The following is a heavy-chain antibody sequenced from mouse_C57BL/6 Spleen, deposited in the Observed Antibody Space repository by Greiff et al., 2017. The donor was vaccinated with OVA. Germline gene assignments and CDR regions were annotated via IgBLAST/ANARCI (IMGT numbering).Heavy chain of an antibody. CDR2: IDPETGGT. J-gene: IGHJ2*01. CDR3: TKRWEGITTVVPYYFDY. CDR1: GYTFTDYE. Sequence: VQLQQSGAELVRPGASVTLSCKASGYTFTDYEMHWVKQTPVHGLEWIGAIDPETGGTAYNQKFKGKAILTADKSSSTAYMELRSLTSEDSAVYYCTKRWEGITTVVPYYFDYWGQGTTLTVSS. D-gene: IGHD1-1*01. V-gene: IGHV1-15*01.